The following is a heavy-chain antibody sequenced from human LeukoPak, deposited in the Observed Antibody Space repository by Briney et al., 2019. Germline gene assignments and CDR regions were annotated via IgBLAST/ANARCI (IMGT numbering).Heavy chain of an antibody. CDR3: VRESSAVAHTMMRDWLDP. D-gene: IGHD3-22*01. J-gene: IGHJ5*02. Sequence: SETLSLTCDVSGYSINFGHLWGWIRQPPGKGLEWIASINHSGRTYYTPSLKSRVTISVDTLKNQFSLKVTSVTAEDTAMYFCVRESSAVAHTMMRDWLDPWGQGTLVTVSS. CDR1: GYSINFGHL. V-gene: IGHV4-38-2*02. CDR2: INHSGRT.